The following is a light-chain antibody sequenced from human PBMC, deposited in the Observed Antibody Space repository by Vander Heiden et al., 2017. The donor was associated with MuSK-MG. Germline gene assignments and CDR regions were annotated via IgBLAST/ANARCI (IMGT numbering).Light chain of an antibody. Sequence: ELVLTQSPGILSLSPGERATLSCRASQSVINNKLAWYQQKFGQAPTLLIYGASTRATGIPDRFSGSGSGTDFTLTISRLEPEDFAMYYCQQYGDSKVFGGGTKVEIK. CDR2: GAS. CDR1: QSVINNK. V-gene: IGKV3-20*01. CDR3: QQYGDSKV. J-gene: IGKJ4*01.